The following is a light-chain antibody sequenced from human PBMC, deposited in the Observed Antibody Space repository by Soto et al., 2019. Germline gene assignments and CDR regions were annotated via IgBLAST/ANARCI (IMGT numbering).Light chain of an antibody. CDR2: DAS. V-gene: IGKV1-5*01. CDR1: QSVRSW. Sequence: DIQMTQSPSTLSASXXDXXXXTXRASQSVRSWLAWYQQKPGRAPKFLSYDASSLESGVPSRFSGSGSGTEFTLTISSLQPDDFATYYCQHYNSYSEAFGQGTTVDIK. J-gene: IGKJ1*01. CDR3: QHYNSYSEA.